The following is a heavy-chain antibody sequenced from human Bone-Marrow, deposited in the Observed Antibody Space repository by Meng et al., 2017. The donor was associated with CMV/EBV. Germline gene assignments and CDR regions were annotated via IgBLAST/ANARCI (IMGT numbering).Heavy chain of an antibody. V-gene: IGHV1-46*01. CDR1: GYTFTSYY. CDR3: AKDSLLTSCYTCYYGMDV. CDR2: INPSGGST. Sequence: ASVKVSCKASGYTFTSYYMHWVRQAPGQGLEWMGIINPSGGSTSYAQKFQGRVTMTRDTSTSTVYLELSSLRSEDTAVYYCAKDSLLTSCYTCYYGMDVWGRGTTVTVAS. D-gene: IGHD2-2*02. J-gene: IGHJ6*02.